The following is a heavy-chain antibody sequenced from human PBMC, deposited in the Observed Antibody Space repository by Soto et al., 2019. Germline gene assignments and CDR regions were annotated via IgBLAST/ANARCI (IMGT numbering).Heavy chain of an antibody. CDR2: ISYDGSNK. CDR1: GFTFCSYG. D-gene: IGHD3-3*01. Sequence: GGSLRLCCAASGFTFCSYGMHWVRQATGKGLEWVAVISYDGSNKYYADSVKGRFTISRDNSKNTLYLQMNSLRAEDTAVYYCAKNYDFWSGYFVGAYYYYGMDVWGQGTTVTVSS. CDR3: AKNYDFWSGYFVGAYYYYGMDV. J-gene: IGHJ6*02. V-gene: IGHV3-30*18.